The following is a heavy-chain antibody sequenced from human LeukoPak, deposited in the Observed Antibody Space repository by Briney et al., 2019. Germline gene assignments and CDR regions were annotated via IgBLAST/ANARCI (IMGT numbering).Heavy chain of an antibody. CDR1: GGSISSGGYY. CDR3: ARNVYDILTYYYYGMDV. D-gene: IGHD3-9*01. CDR2: IYYSGST. Sequence: SETLSLTCTVSGGSISSGGYYWSWIRQHPGKGLEWIGYIYYSGSTYYNPSLKSRVTISVDTSKNQFSLKLSSGTAADTAVYYCARNVYDILTYYYYGMDVWGQGTTVTVSS. V-gene: IGHV4-31*03. J-gene: IGHJ6*02.